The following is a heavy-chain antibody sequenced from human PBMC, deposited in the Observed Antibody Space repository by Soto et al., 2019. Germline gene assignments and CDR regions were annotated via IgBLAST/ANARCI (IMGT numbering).Heavy chain of an antibody. CDR1: GAYISDFS. V-gene: IGHV4-4*07. CDR2: ITINGNT. J-gene: IGHJ1*01. D-gene: IGHD1-7*01. Sequence: SETLSLTCRVSGAYISDFSWSWIRQPAGKGLEWIGRITINGNTQKDPSFKSRVTMSIDTSRNHFSLDLQSATAADTALYYCARETGENWTYEAHWGPGTLVTVSS. CDR3: ARETGENWTYEAH.